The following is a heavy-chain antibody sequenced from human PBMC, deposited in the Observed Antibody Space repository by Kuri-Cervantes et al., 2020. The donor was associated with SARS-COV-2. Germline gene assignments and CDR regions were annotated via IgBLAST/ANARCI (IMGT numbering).Heavy chain of an antibody. CDR3: AREVERIVVVPAAILSIVTSNWFDP. Sequence: SETLSLTCTVSGYSISSGYYWGWIRQPPRKGLEWIWSIYHSGSTYYNPSLKSRVTISVDTSKNQFSLKLSSVTAADTAVYYCAREVERIVVVPAAILSIVTSNWFDPWGQGTLVTVSS. CDR1: GYSISSGYY. D-gene: IGHD2-2*02. V-gene: IGHV4-38-2*02. CDR2: IYHSGST. J-gene: IGHJ5*02.